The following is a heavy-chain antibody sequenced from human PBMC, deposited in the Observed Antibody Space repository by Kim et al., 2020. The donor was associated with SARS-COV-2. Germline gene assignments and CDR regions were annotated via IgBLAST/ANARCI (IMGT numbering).Heavy chain of an antibody. J-gene: IGHJ4*02. CDR3: ARDGNIVATSVIY. Sequence: YANSVKGRFTISRDNAKNSLYLQMNSLRAEDTAVYYCARDGNIVATSVIYWGQGTLVTVSS. V-gene: IGHV3-21*01. D-gene: IGHD5-12*01.